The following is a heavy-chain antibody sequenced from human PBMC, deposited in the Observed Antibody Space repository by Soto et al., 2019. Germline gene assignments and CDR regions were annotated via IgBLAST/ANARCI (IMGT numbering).Heavy chain of an antibody. CDR3: ARDHGTSSSRVYIKGTYY. Sequence: GGSRRLSCAASGFTFRNYGMHWVRQPPGRGLEWVAIIWYDGSKKYYAEYVEGRFTISRDNSKNKLYLQMNSLRAEDTAVYYCARDHGTSSSRVYIKGTYYWGQGTLVTVAS. V-gene: IGHV3-33*01. CDR2: IWYDGSKK. CDR1: GFTFRNYG. J-gene: IGHJ4*02. D-gene: IGHD6-6*01.